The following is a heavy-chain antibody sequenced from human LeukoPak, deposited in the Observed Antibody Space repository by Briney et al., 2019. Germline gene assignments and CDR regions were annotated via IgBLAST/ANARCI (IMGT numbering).Heavy chain of an antibody. V-gene: IGHV3-49*04. CDR1: GFTFGDYA. D-gene: IGHD3-9*01. CDR3: TRADFDWPLYYFDY. J-gene: IGHJ4*02. Sequence: PGGSLRLSCTASGFTFGDYAMSWVRQAPGKGLEWVGFIRSKAYGGTTEYAASVKGRFTISRDDSKSIAYLQMNSLKTEDTAVYYCTRADFDWPLYYFDYWGQGTLVTVSS. CDR2: IRSKAYGGTT.